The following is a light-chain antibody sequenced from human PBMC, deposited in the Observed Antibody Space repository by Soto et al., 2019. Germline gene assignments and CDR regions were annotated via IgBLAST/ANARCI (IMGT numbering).Light chain of an antibody. CDR3: MQATHWPWT. J-gene: IGKJ1*01. Sequence: DVVMTQSPLSLPVTLGQPASISRRSSQSLVSSNGNTFLIWFQQRPGQSPRRLIYKVSNRDSAVPVRFTGSGSGTDFTLEISRVEAEDVGVYYCMQATHWPWTFGQGTKVEIK. V-gene: IGKV2-30*01. CDR2: KVS. CDR1: QSLVSSNGNTF.